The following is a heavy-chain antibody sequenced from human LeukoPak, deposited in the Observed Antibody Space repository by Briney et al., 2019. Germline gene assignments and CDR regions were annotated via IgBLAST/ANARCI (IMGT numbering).Heavy chain of an antibody. CDR1: GFTFSSYW. CDR2: INSDGSST. V-gene: IGHV3-74*01. J-gene: IGHJ4*02. Sequence: PGGSLRLSCAASGFTFSSYWMHWVRQAPGKGLVWVSRINSDGSSTSYADSVKGRFTISRDNSKNTLYLQMNSLRAEDTAVYYCAKRSPSGSYSDYWGQGTLVTVSS. D-gene: IGHD1-26*01. CDR3: AKRSPSGSYSDY.